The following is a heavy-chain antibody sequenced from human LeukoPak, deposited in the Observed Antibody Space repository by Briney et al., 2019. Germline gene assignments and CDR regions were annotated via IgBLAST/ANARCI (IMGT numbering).Heavy chain of an antibody. V-gene: IGHV3-11*01. CDR2: ISSSGSTI. Sequence: GRSLRLSCAASGFTFSDYYMSWIRQAPAKGLEWVSYISSSGSTIYYADSVKGRFTISRDNAKNSLYLQMNSLRAEDTAVYYCARDLYYGSGSYPPPLVYWGQGTLVTVSS. CDR1: GFTFSDYY. CDR3: ARDLYYGSGSYPPPLVY. D-gene: IGHD3-10*01. J-gene: IGHJ4*02.